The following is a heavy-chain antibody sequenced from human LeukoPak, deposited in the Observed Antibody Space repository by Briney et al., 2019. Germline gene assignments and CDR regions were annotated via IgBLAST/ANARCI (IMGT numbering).Heavy chain of an antibody. CDR2: IFPGDSDT. D-gene: IGHD6-6*01. J-gene: IGHJ4*02. V-gene: IGHV5-51*01. Sequence: GESLKISCKGSGYSFTSYWIGWVRRMPGKGLEWMGIIFPGDSDTTYSPSFQGQVTISADKSISTAYLQWSSLKASDTAMYYCARHAVDYSLSSPWRYWGQGTLVTVSS. CDR3: ARHAVDYSLSSPWRY. CDR1: GYSFTSYW.